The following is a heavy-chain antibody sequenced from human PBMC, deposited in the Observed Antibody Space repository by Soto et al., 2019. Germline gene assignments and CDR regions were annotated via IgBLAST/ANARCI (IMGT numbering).Heavy chain of an antibody. CDR2: IVVGSGNT. Sequence: SVKVSCKASGFSFTSSAMQWVRQARGQRLEWIGWIVVGSGNTNYAQKFQERVTITRDMSTSTAYMELRSLRSEDTAVYYCVAVKFSRVLRFFDWLFYGGDAFDICGQGTLVIVSS. CDR3: VAVKFSRVLRFFDWLFYGGDAFDI. CDR1: GFSFTSSA. J-gene: IGHJ3*02. D-gene: IGHD3-9*01. V-gene: IGHV1-58*02.